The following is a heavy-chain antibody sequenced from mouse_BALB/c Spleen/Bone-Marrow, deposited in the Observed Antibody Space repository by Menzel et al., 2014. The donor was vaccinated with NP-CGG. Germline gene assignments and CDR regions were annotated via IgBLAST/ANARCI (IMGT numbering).Heavy chain of an antibody. Sequence: EVKLMESGGGLVKPGGSLKLSCAASGFTFSSYAMSWVRQTPEKRLERVASISSGGSTYYPDSVKGRFTISRDNARNILYLQMSSLRSEDTAMYYCARGGLRYFDVWGAGTTVTVSS. J-gene: IGHJ1*01. CDR1: GFTFSSYA. V-gene: IGHV5-6-5*01. CDR3: ARGGLRYFDV. D-gene: IGHD3-2*02. CDR2: ISSGGST.